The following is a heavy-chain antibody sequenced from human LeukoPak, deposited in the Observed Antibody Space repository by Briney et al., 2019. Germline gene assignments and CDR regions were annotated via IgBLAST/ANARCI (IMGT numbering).Heavy chain of an antibody. CDR3: AKDPQAYCGGDCSYWYFDL. Sequence: GGSLRLSCAASGLTFSSYAMSWVRQAPGKGLEWVSAISGSGGSTYYADSVKGRFTISRDNSKNTLYLQMNSLRAEDTAVYYCAKDPQAYCGGDCSYWYFDLWGRGTLVTVSS. CDR1: GLTFSSYA. V-gene: IGHV3-23*01. D-gene: IGHD2-21*02. J-gene: IGHJ2*01. CDR2: ISGSGGST.